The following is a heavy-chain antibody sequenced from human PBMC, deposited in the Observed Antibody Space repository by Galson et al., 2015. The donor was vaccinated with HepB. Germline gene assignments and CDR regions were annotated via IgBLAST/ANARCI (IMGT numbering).Heavy chain of an antibody. J-gene: IGHJ4*02. CDR3: ARGSSSKAAAKNDI. CDR1: GGSFSGYY. Sequence: ETLSLTCAVYGGSFSGYYWSWIRQPPGKGLEWIGEINHSGSTNCNPSLKSRVTISVDTSKNQFSLKLSSVTAADTAVYYCARGSSSKAAAKNDIWGQGTLVTVSS. V-gene: IGHV4-34*01. CDR2: INHSGST. D-gene: IGHD6-13*01.